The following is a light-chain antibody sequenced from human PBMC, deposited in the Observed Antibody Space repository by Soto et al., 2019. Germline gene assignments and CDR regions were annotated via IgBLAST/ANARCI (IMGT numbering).Light chain of an antibody. V-gene: IGKV1-9*01. CDR2: AAS. Sequence: IQLTQSPASLAASLGDSVTITCRASQGIETSFAWYQQKPGKAPKLLIYAASNFQSGVPSRFRGSGSGTHFTLTISSLQPEDFETYYCQQLHGYPITFGQGTRLEIK. J-gene: IGKJ5*01. CDR3: QQLHGYPIT. CDR1: QGIETS.